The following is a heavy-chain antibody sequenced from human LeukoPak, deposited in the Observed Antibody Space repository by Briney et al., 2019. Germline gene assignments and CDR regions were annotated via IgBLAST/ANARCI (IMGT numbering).Heavy chain of an antibody. D-gene: IGHD5-24*01. V-gene: IGHV1-3*04. CDR1: GHIFTTHY. CDR2: VNTDNTKS. CDR3: AMSVEMAAIPSFDY. J-gene: IGHJ4*02. Sequence: GASVTVSCTTSGHIFTTHYIHWMRQAPGQRLEWLGRVNTDNTKSEYSQKFQGRVIITRDTSASTAYMEMNGLRSEDTAMYYCAMSVEMAAIPSFDYWGQGTLVTVSS.